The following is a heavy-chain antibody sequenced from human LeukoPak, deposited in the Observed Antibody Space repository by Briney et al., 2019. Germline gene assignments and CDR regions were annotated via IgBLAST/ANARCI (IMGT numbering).Heavy chain of an antibody. Sequence: SETLSLTCTVSGGSISSYYWSWIRQPPGKGLEWIGYIYYSGSTNYNPSLKSRVTISVDTSKNQFSLKLSSVTAADTAVYYCARDRGYSSGWYYWFDPWGQGTLVTVSS. J-gene: IGHJ5*02. CDR2: IYYSGST. V-gene: IGHV4-59*01. CDR3: ARDRGYSSGWYYWFDP. CDR1: GGSISSYY. D-gene: IGHD6-19*01.